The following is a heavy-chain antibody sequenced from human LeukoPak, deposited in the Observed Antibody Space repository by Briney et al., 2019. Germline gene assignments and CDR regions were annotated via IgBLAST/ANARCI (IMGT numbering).Heavy chain of an antibody. J-gene: IGHJ4*02. CDR3: ARDLGYCSGGSCPYFDY. D-gene: IGHD2-15*01. V-gene: IGHV1-46*01. CDR1: GYTFSSYY. CDR2: INPSGGRT. Sequence: SVKVSCKASGYTFSSYYMHWVRQAPGQGLEWMGIINPSGGRTSYAQKFQGRVTMTRDMSTSTVYMELSSLRSEDTAVYYCARDLGYCSGGSCPYFDYWGQGTLVTVSS.